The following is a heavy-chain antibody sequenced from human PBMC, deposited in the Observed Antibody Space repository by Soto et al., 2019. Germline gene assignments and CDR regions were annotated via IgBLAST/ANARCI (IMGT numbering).Heavy chain of an antibody. CDR3: ARRRYCGADCYSKYYYGMDV. CDR1: GSTFSSYT. Sequence: QVQLVQSGAEVKKPGSSVRVSCQASGSTFSSYTVSWVRQASGQGLEWMGRIIPVLGVTNYAPKFKGRVTITADKSKTTAYMELSSLSSGDTAVYYCARRRYCGADCYSKYYYGMDVWGQGTSVTVSS. J-gene: IGHJ6*02. D-gene: IGHD2-21*02. V-gene: IGHV1-69*02. CDR2: IIPVLGVT.